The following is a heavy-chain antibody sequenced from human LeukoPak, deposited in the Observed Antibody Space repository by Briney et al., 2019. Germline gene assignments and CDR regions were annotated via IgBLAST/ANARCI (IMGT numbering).Heavy chain of an antibody. CDR1: GYTFTSYA. Sequence: GASVKVSCKASGYTFTSYAMHWVRQAPGQRLEWMGWINAGNGNTKYSQEFQGRVTITRDTSASTAYMELSSLRSEDMAVYYCARAAIAAAGTFDHWGQGTLVTVSS. D-gene: IGHD6-13*01. J-gene: IGHJ4*02. CDR3: ARAAIAAAGTFDH. V-gene: IGHV1-3*03. CDR2: INAGNGNT.